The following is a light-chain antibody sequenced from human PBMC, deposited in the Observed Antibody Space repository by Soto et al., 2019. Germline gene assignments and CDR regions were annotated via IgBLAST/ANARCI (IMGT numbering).Light chain of an antibody. J-gene: IGKJ1*01. CDR3: QQRTRWPMT. Sequence: IVLTQSPATLSLSPGERATLSCRASQSVSSYLAWYQQKPGQAPRLLIYDASNRATGIPARFSGSGSGTDFTLTISSLEPEDFAVYYCQQRTRWPMTFGQGTKVDI. CDR2: DAS. CDR1: QSVSSY. V-gene: IGKV3-11*01.